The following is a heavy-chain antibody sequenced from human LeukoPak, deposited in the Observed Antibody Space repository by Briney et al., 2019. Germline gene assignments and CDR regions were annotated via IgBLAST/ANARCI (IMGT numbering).Heavy chain of an antibody. V-gene: IGHV3-9*01. CDR2: ISWNSGSI. CDR3: AKDSSYSSGWNDWFDP. Sequence: GGSLRLSCAASGFTFDDYAMHWVRQAPGKGLEWVSGISWNSGSIGYADSVKGRFTISRDNAKNSLYLQMNSLRAEDTALYYCAKDSSYSSGWNDWFDPWGQGTLVTVSS. D-gene: IGHD6-19*01. J-gene: IGHJ5*02. CDR1: GFTFDDYA.